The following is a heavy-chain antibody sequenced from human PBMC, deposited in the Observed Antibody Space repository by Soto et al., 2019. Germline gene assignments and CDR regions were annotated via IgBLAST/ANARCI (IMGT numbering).Heavy chain of an antibody. V-gene: IGHV4-39*01. CDR2: IYYSGST. CDR3: TRHYSGYDLGGY. J-gene: IGHJ4*02. Sequence: SETLSLTCTVSGGSISSSGYYWGWIRQPPGKGLEWIGGIYYSGSTYYNPSLKSRLTISEDRSKNQLTLKLKSVTAADTAVYYCTRHYSGYDLGGYWGQGTLVTVSS. CDR1: GGSISSSGYY. D-gene: IGHD5-12*01.